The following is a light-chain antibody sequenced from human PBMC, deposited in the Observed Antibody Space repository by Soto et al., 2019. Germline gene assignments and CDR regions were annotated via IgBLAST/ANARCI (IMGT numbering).Light chain of an antibody. CDR1: QSVSSNY. J-gene: IGKJ1*01. CDR3: QQDGGSPWT. Sequence: EIVLTQSPGTLSLSPGERATLSCRASQSVSSNYLAWYQQKPGQAPRLLIYGASNSATGIPDRFSGSGSETDFTLTISRLEPEDFAVYYRQQDGGSPWTFGQGTKVEIK. V-gene: IGKV3-20*01. CDR2: GAS.